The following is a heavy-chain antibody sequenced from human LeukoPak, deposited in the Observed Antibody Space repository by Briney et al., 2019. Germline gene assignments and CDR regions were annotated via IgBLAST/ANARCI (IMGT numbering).Heavy chain of an antibody. CDR1: GFAFDTFA. D-gene: IGHD6-19*01. CDR2: ISYDGGNI. V-gene: IGHV3-30*04. Sequence: GRSLRLSCAPSGFAFDTFAMHWVRQAPGKGLEWVALISYDGGNIYYGDSVKGRFTISRDNHNKMLYLQMNSLRPEDTAVYYCARDPPFRTGWSQNFFDTWGQGTLVIVSS. CDR3: ARDPPFRTGWSQNFFDT. J-gene: IGHJ4*02.